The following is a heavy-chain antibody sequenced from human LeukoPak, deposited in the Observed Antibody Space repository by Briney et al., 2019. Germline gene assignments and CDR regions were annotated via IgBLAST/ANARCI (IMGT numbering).Heavy chain of an antibody. CDR1: GFSVSNYY. D-gene: IGHD2-15*01. Sequence: PGGSLRLSCAASGFSVSNYYMSWVRQPPGKGLEWVSVMYTGGGRYYADSVKGRFTISRDNSKNTLYLQMNRLRTEDTAVYYCAKQDDVVVVAVTFDYWGQGIMVTVSS. CDR2: MYTGGGR. CDR3: AKQDDVVVVAVTFDY. J-gene: IGHJ4*02. V-gene: IGHV3-66*04.